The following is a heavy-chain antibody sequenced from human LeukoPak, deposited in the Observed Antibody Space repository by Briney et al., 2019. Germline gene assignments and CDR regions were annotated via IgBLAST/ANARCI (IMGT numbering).Heavy chain of an antibody. CDR1: GFTFSSYE. CDR2: ISSSGSTI. J-gene: IGHJ4*02. Sequence: PGGSLRLSCAASGFTFSSYEMNWVRQAPGKGLEWVSYISSSGSTIYYADSVKGRFTISRDNSKNTLYLQMNNLRAEDTAVYYCAKGYSYGSYWGQGTLVTVSS. D-gene: IGHD5-18*01. V-gene: IGHV3-48*03. CDR3: AKGYSYGSY.